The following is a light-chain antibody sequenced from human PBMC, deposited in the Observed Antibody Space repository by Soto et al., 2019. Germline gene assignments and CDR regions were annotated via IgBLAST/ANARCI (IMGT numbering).Light chain of an antibody. J-gene: IGKJ2*03. Sequence: DIQLTQSPSTLSASVGDRVTLTCRASQSIDRWLAWYQQKVGKAPELLIHDASSLESGVPSRFSGSGSGTEFTLTINRLQDDDSATYYCQQYNHYYSFGQGTKLEIK. V-gene: IGKV1-5*01. CDR3: QQYNHYYS. CDR2: DAS. CDR1: QSIDRW.